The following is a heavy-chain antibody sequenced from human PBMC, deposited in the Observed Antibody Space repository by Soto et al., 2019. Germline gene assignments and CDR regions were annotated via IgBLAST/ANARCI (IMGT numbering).Heavy chain of an antibody. CDR1: GFTFSSYL. V-gene: IGHV3-74*03. J-gene: IGHJ4*02. CDR2: ITGDGSNT. CDR3: TRYPTFDY. Sequence: GGSLRLSCAASGFTFSSYLMHWVRQTPGKGLVWVSRITGDGSNTMYEDSVKGRFTISRDNAKNTLYLQMNSLRAEDTAVYYCTRYPTFDYWGQGTLVTVSS.